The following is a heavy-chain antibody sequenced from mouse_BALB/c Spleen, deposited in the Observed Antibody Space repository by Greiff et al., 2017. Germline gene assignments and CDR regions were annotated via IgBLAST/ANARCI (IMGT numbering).Heavy chain of an antibody. J-gene: IGHJ4*01. CDR2: ISDGGSYT. CDR3: AREYDRGSCAMDY. V-gene: IGHV5-4*02. D-gene: IGHD2-14*01. CDR1: GFTFSDYY. Sequence: DVMLVESGGGLVKPGGSLKLSCAASGFTFSDYYMYWVRQTPEKRLEWVATISDGGSYTYYPDSVKGRFTISRDNAKNNLYLQMSSLKSEDTAMYYCAREYDRGSCAMDYWGQGTSVTVSS.